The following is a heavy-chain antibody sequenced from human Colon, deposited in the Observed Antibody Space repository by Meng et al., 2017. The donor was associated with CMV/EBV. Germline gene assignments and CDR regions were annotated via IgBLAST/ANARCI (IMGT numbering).Heavy chain of an antibody. CDR3: ARDLQGQLPYYYYGVDV. CDR1: GYSISSGYY. D-gene: IGHD2-2*01. J-gene: IGHJ6*02. Sequence: SETLSLTCTVSGYSISSGYYWGWIRQPPGKGLEWIGSIYHSGSTYYNPSLKSRVTISVDTSKNQFSLKLSSVTAADTAVYYCARDLQGQLPYYYYGVDVWGQGTTVTVSS. V-gene: IGHV4-38-2*02. CDR2: IYHSGST.